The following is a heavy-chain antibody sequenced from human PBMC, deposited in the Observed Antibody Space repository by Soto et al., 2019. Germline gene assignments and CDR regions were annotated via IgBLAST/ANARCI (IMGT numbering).Heavy chain of an antibody. J-gene: IGHJ4*02. D-gene: IGHD2-21*02. CDR1: GFTFSRYA. CDR2: ISYDGSNK. CDR3: ARMAYCGGDCPRALDY. V-gene: IGHV3-30-3*01. Sequence: GGSLRLSCAASGFTFSRYAMHWVRQAPGKGLEWVAVISYDGSNKYYADSVKGRFTISRDNSKNTLHLQMNSRRAEDTAVYYCARMAYCGGDCPRALDYWGKGTLVTVSS.